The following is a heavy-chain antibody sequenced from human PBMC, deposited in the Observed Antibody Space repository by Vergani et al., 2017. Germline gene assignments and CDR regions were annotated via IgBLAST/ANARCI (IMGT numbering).Heavy chain of an antibody. D-gene: IGHD1-26*01. J-gene: IGHJ2*01. V-gene: IGHV4-39*01. CDR3: ASGKYYSDSTSHFRGRYFDV. CDR1: GDSIISRNYY. Sequence: QMQLQESGPGLVKASETLSLTCTVSGDSIISRNYYWGWIRQPPGKGLEWNGSIYNSGNGDSSSSLKSRVTISADTSKNQFSLRLTSVTAADTAVYYCASGKYYSDSTSHFRGRYFDVWGRGTLVTVPS. CDR2: IYNSGNG.